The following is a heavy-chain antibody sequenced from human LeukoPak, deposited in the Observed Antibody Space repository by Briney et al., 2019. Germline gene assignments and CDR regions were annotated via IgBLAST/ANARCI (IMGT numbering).Heavy chain of an antibody. D-gene: IGHD4-17*01. Sequence: PGGSLRLSCAASGFTFSSYWMSWVRQAPGKGLEWVGNIKQDGSEKYYVDSVKGRLTISRDNAKNSLYLQMNSLRAEDTAVYYCARAVTTLDYYGMDVWGQGTTVRLL. CDR1: GFTFSSYW. CDR2: IKQDGSEK. V-gene: IGHV3-7*04. CDR3: ARAVTTLDYYGMDV. J-gene: IGHJ6*02.